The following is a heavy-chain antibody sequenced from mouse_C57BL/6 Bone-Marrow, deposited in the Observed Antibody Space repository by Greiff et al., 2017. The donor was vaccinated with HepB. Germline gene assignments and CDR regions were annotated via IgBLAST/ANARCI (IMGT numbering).Heavy chain of an antibody. J-gene: IGHJ1*03. V-gene: IGHV3-6*01. Sequence: EVKLVESGPGLVKPSQSLSLTCSVTGYSITSGYYWNWIRQFPGNKLEWMGYISYDGSNNYNPSLKNRITITRDTSKNQFFLKLNSVTTEDTATYCCARERDYDRYFDVWGTGTTVTVSS. CDR2: ISYDGSN. CDR3: ARERDYDRYFDV. D-gene: IGHD2-4*01. CDR1: GYSITSGYY.